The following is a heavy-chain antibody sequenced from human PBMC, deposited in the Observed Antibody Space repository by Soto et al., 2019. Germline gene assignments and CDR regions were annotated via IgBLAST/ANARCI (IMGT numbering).Heavy chain of an antibody. CDR1: GFTVSSNY. V-gene: IGHV3-66*01. Sequence: GGSLRLSCAASGFTVSSNYMSWVRQAPGKGLEWVSVIYSGGSTYYADSVKGRFTISRDNSKNTLYLQMNSLRAEDTAVYYCASSLRFLEWFDFAYWGQGTLVTVSS. D-gene: IGHD3-3*01. CDR3: ASSLRFLEWFDFAY. CDR2: IYSGGST. J-gene: IGHJ4*02.